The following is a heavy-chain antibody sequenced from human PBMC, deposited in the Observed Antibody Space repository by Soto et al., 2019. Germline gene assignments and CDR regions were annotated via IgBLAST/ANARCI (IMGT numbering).Heavy chain of an antibody. Sequence: ASVKVSCKASGYTFTSYGISWVRQAPGQGLEWMGWISAYNGNTNYAQKLQGRVTMTTDTSTSTAYMELRSLTSDDTAAYYCARAAFRDSVGVLRFLEWLNWFDPWGQGTLVTVSS. V-gene: IGHV1-18*01. CDR1: GYTFTSYG. J-gene: IGHJ5*02. D-gene: IGHD3-3*01. CDR2: ISAYNGNT. CDR3: ARAAFRDSVGVLRFLEWLNWFDP.